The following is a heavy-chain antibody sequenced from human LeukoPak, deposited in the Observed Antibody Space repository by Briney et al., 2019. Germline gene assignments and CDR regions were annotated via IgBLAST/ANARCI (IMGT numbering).Heavy chain of an antibody. Sequence: GGSLRLSRAASGFTVSSNYMSWVRQAPGKGLEWVSVIYSGGSTYYADSVKGRFTISRDNSKNTLYLQMNSLRAEDTAVYYCARAPVSRYYYYGMDVWGQGTTVTVSS. V-gene: IGHV3-53*01. CDR1: GFTVSSNY. D-gene: IGHD6-19*01. CDR2: IYSGGST. CDR3: ARAPVSRYYYYGMDV. J-gene: IGHJ6*02.